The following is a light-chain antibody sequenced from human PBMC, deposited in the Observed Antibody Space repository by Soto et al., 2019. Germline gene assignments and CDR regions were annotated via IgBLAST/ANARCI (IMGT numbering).Light chain of an antibody. V-gene: IGKV3-11*01. CDR1: QSVGSY. CDR2: DAS. Sequence: EIVLTQSPATLSLSPGERATLSCRASQSVGSYLAWYQLKPGQAPRLLIYDASNRATGIPARFSGSGSGTEFTLTISSLQSEDLAVYFCQQYNKWPPTFGQGTKVDI. CDR3: QQYNKWPPT. J-gene: IGKJ1*01.